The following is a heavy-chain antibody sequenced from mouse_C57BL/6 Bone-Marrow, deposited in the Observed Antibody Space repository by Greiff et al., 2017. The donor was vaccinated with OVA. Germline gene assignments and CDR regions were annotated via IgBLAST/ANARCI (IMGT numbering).Heavy chain of an antibody. Sequence: QVQLQQPGAELVKPGASVKLSCKASGYTFTSYWMHWVKQRPGPGLEWIGMIYTKSGSTNYNEKFKSKATLTIDTSSSTAYMQLSSLTSEDSAVYYYESRRDVYYDYWGHGTTLTVSS. V-gene: IGHV1-64*01. CDR1: GYTFTSYW. CDR2: IYTKSGST. J-gene: IGHJ2*01. D-gene: IGHD6-2*01. CDR3: ESRRDVYYDY.